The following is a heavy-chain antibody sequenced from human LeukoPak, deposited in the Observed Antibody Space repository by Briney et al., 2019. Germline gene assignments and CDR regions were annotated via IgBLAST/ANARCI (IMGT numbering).Heavy chain of an antibody. CDR3: ARPSTRYFDWDDAFDI. CDR1: GFTVSSNY. V-gene: IGHV3-53*05. Sequence: PGGSLRLSCAASGFTVSSNYMSWVRQAPGKGLEWVSVIYSAGSTYYADSVKGRFTISRDNSKNTLYLQMNSLRAEDTAVYYCARPSTRYFDWDDAFDIWGQGTMVTVSS. D-gene: IGHD3-9*01. CDR2: IYSAGST. J-gene: IGHJ3*02.